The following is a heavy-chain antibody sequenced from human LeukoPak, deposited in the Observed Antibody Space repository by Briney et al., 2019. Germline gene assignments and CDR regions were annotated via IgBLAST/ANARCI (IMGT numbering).Heavy chain of an antibody. Sequence: LSGGSLRLSCSASGFPFHNYWMTWVRQAPGKGLEWVAQVNQDGSEAHYADSVKARFTISRDNAKSSVSLQMNSLRAEDTAVYYCVRDGGVSGYDLLDYWGQGTLVTVSS. V-gene: IGHV3-7*01. D-gene: IGHD5-12*01. J-gene: IGHJ4*02. CDR2: VNQDGSEA. CDR1: GFPFHNYW. CDR3: VRDGGVSGYDLLDY.